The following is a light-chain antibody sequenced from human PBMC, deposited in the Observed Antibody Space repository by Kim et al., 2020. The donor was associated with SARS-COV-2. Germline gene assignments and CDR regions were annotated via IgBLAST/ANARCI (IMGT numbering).Light chain of an antibody. CDR3: LQDYDYPHT. Sequence: DIQMTQSPSSLSASVGDRVTITCRASQSISSYLNWYQQKPGKAPKLLIYAASSLQSGVPSRFSGSGSGTDFTLTISSLQPEDSATYYCLQDYDYPHTFGQGTKLEI. J-gene: IGKJ2*01. CDR1: QSISSY. CDR2: AAS. V-gene: IGKV1-39*01.